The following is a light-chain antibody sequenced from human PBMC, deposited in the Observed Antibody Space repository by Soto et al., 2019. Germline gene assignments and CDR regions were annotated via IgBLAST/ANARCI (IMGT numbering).Light chain of an antibody. CDR1: TGAVTSGHY. J-gene: IGLJ2*01. CDR2: DTS. CDR3: LLSDSGARPVV. Sequence: QAVVTQEPSLTVSPGGTVTLTCGSSTGAVTSGHYPYWFQQKPGQAPRTLIYDTSNKHSWTPARFSGSLLGGKAALTLSGAQPEDEAESYCLLSDSGARPVVFGGGTKLTVL. V-gene: IGLV7-46*01.